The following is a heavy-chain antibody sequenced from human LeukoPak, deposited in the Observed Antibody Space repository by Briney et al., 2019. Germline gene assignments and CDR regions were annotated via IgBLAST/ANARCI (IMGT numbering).Heavy chain of an antibody. CDR2: IYYSGST. J-gene: IGHJ6*02. D-gene: IGHD5-18*01. V-gene: IGHV4-39*07. Sequence: SETLSLTCTVSGGSISSSSYYWGWIRQPPGKGLEWIGSIYYSGSTYYNLSLKSRVTISVDTSKNQFSLKLSSVTAADTAVYYCAREIRGYSYGSGYYGMDVWGQGTTVTVSS. CDR3: AREIRGYSYGSGYYGMDV. CDR1: GGSISSSSYY.